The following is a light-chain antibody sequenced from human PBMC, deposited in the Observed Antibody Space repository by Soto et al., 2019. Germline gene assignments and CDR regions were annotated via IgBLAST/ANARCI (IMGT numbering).Light chain of an antibody. CDR3: QQYGNSPPEFT. V-gene: IGKV3-20*01. CDR1: QSVNSNY. J-gene: IGKJ3*01. Sequence: EIVLTQSPGTLSLSPGERATLSCRASQSVNSNYLAWYQQRPGQAPRLLIFGASYRATGIPDRFSGSGSGTDFTLTISRLEPEDFALYYCQQYGNSPPEFTFGPGTKVDSK. CDR2: GAS.